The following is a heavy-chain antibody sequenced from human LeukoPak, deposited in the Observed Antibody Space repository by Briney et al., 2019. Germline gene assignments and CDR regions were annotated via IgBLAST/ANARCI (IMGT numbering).Heavy chain of an antibody. D-gene: IGHD3-10*02. J-gene: IGHJ6*04. V-gene: IGHV3-48*03. CDR2: ISSSSSTI. CDR3: AELGITMIGGV. CDR1: GFTFSSYE. Sequence: PGGSLRLSCAASGFTFSSYEMNCVRQAPGKGLEWVSYISSSSSTIYYADSVQGRFTIYRDNANNSLDLQMNSLRAEDTAVYYCAELGITMIGGVWGKGTTVTISS.